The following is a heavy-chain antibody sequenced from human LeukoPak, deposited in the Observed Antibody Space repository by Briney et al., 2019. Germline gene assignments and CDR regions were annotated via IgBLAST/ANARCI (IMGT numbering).Heavy chain of an antibody. CDR2: INHSGST. CDR1: GGSISSSSYY. D-gene: IGHD2-15*01. Sequence: SETLSLTCTVSGGSISSSSYYWSWIRQPPGKGLEWIGEINHSGSTNYNPSLKSRVTISVDTSKNQFSLKLSSVTAADTAVYYCARGTGYCSGGSCGFDYWGQGTLVTVSS. J-gene: IGHJ4*02. CDR3: ARGTGYCSGGSCGFDY. V-gene: IGHV4-39*07.